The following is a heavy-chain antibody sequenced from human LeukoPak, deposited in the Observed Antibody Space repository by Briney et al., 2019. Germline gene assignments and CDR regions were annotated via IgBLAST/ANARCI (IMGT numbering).Heavy chain of an antibody. J-gene: IGHJ4*02. CDR2: ISYSGST. CDR1: GGSISTYY. Sequence: PSETLSLTCTVSGGSISTYYWTWIRQPPGKGLEWIGYISYSGSTNYNPSLKSRVTISVDTSKNQFSLKLSSVTAADTAVYHCARVHHFGSGLPSYFDYWGQGTLVTVSS. CDR3: ARVHHFGSGLPSYFDY. V-gene: IGHV4-59*01. D-gene: IGHD3-10*01.